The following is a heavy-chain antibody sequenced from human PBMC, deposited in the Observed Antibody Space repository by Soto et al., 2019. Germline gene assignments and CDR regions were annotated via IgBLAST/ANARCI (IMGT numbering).Heavy chain of an antibody. Sequence: PGGSLRLSCVASGFSFSSYAMSWVRQAPGKGLEWVSVISGSDGSTYYADSVKGRFTISRDNSKNTLYLQMNSLRAEDTAVYYCARLSYYDSSGYYYYGMDVWGQGTTVTVSS. D-gene: IGHD3-22*01. V-gene: IGHV3-23*01. CDR2: ISGSDGST. J-gene: IGHJ6*02. CDR3: ARLSYYDSSGYYYYGMDV. CDR1: GFSFSSYA.